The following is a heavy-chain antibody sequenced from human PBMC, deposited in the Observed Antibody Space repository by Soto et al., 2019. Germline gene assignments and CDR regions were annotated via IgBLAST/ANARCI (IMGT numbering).Heavy chain of an antibody. CDR2: IYYSGST. Sequence: SETLSLTCTVSGGSISSSSYYWGWIRQPPGKGLEWIGSIYYSGSTYYNPSLKSRVTISVDTSKNQFSLKLSSVTAADTAVYYCARDSYGDHYFDYWGQGTLVTVSS. D-gene: IGHD4-17*01. V-gene: IGHV4-39*07. J-gene: IGHJ4*02. CDR3: ARDSYGDHYFDY. CDR1: GGSISSSSYY.